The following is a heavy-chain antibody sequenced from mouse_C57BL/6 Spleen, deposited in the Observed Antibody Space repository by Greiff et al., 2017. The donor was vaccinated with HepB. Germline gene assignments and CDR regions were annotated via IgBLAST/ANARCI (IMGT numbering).Heavy chain of an antibody. CDR3: ARSRGAVGAMDY. CDR2: IYPGDGDT. CDR1: GYAFSSSW. D-gene: IGHD6-1*01. J-gene: IGHJ4*01. V-gene: IGHV1-82*01. Sequence: LKESGPELVKPGASVKISCKASGYAFSSSWMNWVKQRPGKGLEWIGRIYPGDGDTNYNGKFKGKATLTADKSSSTAYMQLSSLTSEDSAVYFCARSRGAVGAMDYWGQGTSVTVSS.